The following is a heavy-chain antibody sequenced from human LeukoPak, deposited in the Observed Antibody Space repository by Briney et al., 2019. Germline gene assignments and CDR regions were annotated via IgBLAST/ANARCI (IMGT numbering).Heavy chain of an antibody. CDR1: GFTYDDYA. D-gene: IGHD2-8*01. Sequence: GRSLRLSCAASGFTYDDYAMHWVRQAPGKGLEWVSGISWNSGSIGYADSVKGRFTISRDNAKNSLYLQMNSLRAEDTALYYCAKGVSSDYGMDVWGQGTTVTVSS. CDR2: ISWNSGSI. V-gene: IGHV3-9*01. J-gene: IGHJ6*02. CDR3: AKGVSSDYGMDV.